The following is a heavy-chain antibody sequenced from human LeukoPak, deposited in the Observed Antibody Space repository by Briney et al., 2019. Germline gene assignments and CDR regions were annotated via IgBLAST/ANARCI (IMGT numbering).Heavy chain of an antibody. Sequence: NPGGSLRLSCAASGFTFSRHSMNWVRQAPGKGLEWVSSISTSSSYIDYADSVKGRFTIFRDNAKNSLYLQMNSLRAEDTAVYYCARASGGSGFRHYYYYYMDVWGKGTTVTISS. D-gene: IGHD3-10*01. J-gene: IGHJ6*03. CDR3: ARASGGSGFRHYYYYYMDV. CDR2: ISTSSSYI. V-gene: IGHV3-21*01. CDR1: GFTFSRHS.